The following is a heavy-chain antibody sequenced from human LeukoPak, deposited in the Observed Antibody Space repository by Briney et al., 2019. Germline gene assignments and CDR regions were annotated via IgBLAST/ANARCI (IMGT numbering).Heavy chain of an antibody. CDR3: ARKRTGDRGYYFDY. D-gene: IGHD1-1*01. Sequence: KPSETLSLTCTVSGGSVSSGRYYWSWIRQPPGKGLEWLGYFYYSGSTNYNPSLKTRVTISVDTSKNQFSLKVSSVTAADTAVYYCARKRTGDRGYYFDYWGQGTLVTVSS. CDR1: GGSVSSGRYY. J-gene: IGHJ4*02. CDR2: FYYSGST. V-gene: IGHV4-61*01.